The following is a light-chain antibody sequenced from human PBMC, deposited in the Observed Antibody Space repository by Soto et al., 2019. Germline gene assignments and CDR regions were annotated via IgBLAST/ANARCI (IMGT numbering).Light chain of an antibody. V-gene: IGKV1-5*03. J-gene: IGKJ1*01. CDR3: QQYNSYSWT. Sequence: DIQMTQSPSTLSASAGDRVTITCRASQSISSWLAWYQQKPGKAPKLLIYKASSLESGVPSRFSGSGSGTEFTLTINRLQPDDFATYYRQQYNSYSWTFGQGTKVDIK. CDR1: QSISSW. CDR2: KAS.